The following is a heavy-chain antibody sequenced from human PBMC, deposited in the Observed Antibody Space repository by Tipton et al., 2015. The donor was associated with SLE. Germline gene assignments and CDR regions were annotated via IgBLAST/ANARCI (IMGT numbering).Heavy chain of an antibody. Sequence: QLVQSGVEVKKPGASVKVSCKASGYTFTNYGVSWVRQAPGQGLEWVAWISAYNGNTDYAQKLRGRGTVTTDTSTNTAYLELRSLTSDDTALYYCARMGLCTTTTCNEGAFDVWGQGSMVTVSS. CDR3: ARMGLCTTTTCNEGAFDV. CDR2: ISAYNGNT. CDR1: GYTFTNYG. V-gene: IGHV1-18*01. D-gene: IGHD2-2*01. J-gene: IGHJ3*01.